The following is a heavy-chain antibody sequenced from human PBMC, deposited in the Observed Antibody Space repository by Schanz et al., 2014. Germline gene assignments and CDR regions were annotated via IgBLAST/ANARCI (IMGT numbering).Heavy chain of an antibody. V-gene: IGHV3-74*01. J-gene: IGHJ3*02. CDR1: GFTLSSYW. Sequence: EVKLVESGGGAVRPGGSLRLSCAASGFTLSSYWMHWVRQVPGKGLEWVSCTNGDGTNAKYADSVKGRFTISRDNAKKTLSLQMISLRAEDTAIYFCTRSYYDFSWGSYRFRAFAIWGQGTTVIVSS. D-gene: IGHD3-16*02. CDR3: TRSYYDFSWGSYRFRAFAI. CDR2: TNGDGTNA.